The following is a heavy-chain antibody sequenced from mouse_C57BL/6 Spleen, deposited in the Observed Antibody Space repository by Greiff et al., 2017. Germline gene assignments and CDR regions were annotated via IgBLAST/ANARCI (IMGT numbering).Heavy chain of an antibody. V-gene: IGHV1-22*01. J-gene: IGHJ3*01. Sequence: VQLKESGPELVKPGASVKMSCKASGYTFTDYNMHWVKQSHGKSLEWIGYINPNNGGTSYNQKFKGKATLTVNKSSSTAYMELRSLTSEDSAVYYCAKDDYVLFAYWGQGTLVTVSA. CDR1: GYTFTDYN. CDR2: INPNNGGT. D-gene: IGHD2-4*01. CDR3: AKDDYVLFAY.